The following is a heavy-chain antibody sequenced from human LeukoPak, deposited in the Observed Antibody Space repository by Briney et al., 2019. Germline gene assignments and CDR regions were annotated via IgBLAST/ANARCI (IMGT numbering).Heavy chain of an antibody. CDR3: AREGWDQRDTAAFDY. Sequence: ASVKVSCKASGYTFTGHYMHWARQAPGQGLEWMGWINPNSGDTNSAQKFQGRVTMTRDTSISTIYMELSRLRPDDTAVYYCAREGWDQRDTAAFDYWGQETLVTVSS. V-gene: IGHV1-2*02. CDR1: GYTFTGHY. CDR2: INPNSGDT. J-gene: IGHJ4*02. D-gene: IGHD6-19*01.